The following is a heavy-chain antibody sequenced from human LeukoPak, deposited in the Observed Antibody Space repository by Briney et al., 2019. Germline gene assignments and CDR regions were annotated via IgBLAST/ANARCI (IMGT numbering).Heavy chain of an antibody. CDR3: GSFYETY. J-gene: IGHJ4*02. CDR1: GNYW. Sequence: GGSLRLSCAASGNYWMHWFRQAPGKGLVWVSHINSDGSWTSYADSVKGRFTISKDNAKNTVYLQMNSLRAEDTAVYYCGSFYETYWGRGTLVTV. V-gene: IGHV3-74*01. D-gene: IGHD2/OR15-2a*01. CDR2: INSDGSWT.